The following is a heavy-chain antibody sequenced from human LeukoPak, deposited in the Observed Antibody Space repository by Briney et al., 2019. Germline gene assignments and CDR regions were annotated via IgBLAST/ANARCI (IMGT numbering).Heavy chain of an antibody. J-gene: IGHJ5*02. CDR3: ARDLIHYYGSGAKT. V-gene: IGHV3-21*01. CDR2: ISSSSSYI. CDR1: GFTFSSYS. D-gene: IGHD3-10*01. Sequence: PGGSLRLSCAASGFTFSSYSMHWVRQAPGKGLEWVSSISSSSSYIYYADSVKGRFTISRDNAKNSLYLQMNSLRAEDTAVYYCARDLIHYYGSGAKTWGQGTLVTVSS.